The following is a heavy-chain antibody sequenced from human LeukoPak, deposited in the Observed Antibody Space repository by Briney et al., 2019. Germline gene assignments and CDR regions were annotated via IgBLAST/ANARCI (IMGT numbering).Heavy chain of an antibody. D-gene: IGHD2-15*01. CDR1: GGFISSSNYY. Sequence: PSETLSLTCTVSGGFISSSNYYWGWIRQPPGKGLEWIGSIYYSGSTYYSPYLKSRVTISVDTSKNQFSLKLSSVTAADTAVYYCARPNIRYCSGGACSNDGSDYWGQGTLVTVSS. CDR3: ARPNIRYCSGGACSNDGSDY. V-gene: IGHV4-39*07. J-gene: IGHJ4*02. CDR2: IYYSGST.